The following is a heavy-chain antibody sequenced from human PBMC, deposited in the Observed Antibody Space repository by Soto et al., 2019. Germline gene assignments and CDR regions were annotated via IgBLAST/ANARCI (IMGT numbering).Heavy chain of an antibody. CDR1: GFTFSSYS. J-gene: IGHJ3*02. V-gene: IGHV3-21*01. CDR3: ARYSSGWYAFDI. D-gene: IGHD6-19*01. CDR2: ISSSSSYI. Sequence: GGSLRLSCAASGFTFSSYSMNWVRQAPGKGLEWVSSISSSSSYIYYADSVKGRFTISRDNAKNSLYLQMNSLRAEDTAVYYCARYSSGWYAFDIWGQGTMVTVSS.